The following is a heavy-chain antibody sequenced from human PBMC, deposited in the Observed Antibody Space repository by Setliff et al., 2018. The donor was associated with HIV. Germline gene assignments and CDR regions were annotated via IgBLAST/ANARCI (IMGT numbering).Heavy chain of an antibody. V-gene: IGHV3-23*01. CDR3: AKVPSNWNYDPFDY. Sequence: GGSLRLSCAASGFTFGNYAMSWVRQAPGKGLEWVSAISGGGSSTYYADSVKGRFTISRDNSKNTLYLQMHSLRAEDTAVYYCAKVPSNWNYDPFDYWGQGTLVTVSS. CDR2: ISGGGSST. D-gene: IGHD1-7*01. J-gene: IGHJ4*02. CDR1: GFTFGNYA.